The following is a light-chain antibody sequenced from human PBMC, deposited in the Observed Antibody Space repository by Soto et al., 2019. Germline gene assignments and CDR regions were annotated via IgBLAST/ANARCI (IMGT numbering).Light chain of an antibody. CDR1: QSVRTY. V-gene: IGKV3-15*01. J-gene: IGKJ1*01. Sequence: IVLTHSPATLSLSGWQGCTRFVRASQSVRTYLAWYQVKPGQAPRLLIYGASTRATGIPARFSGSGSGTEFTLTISSLQSEDFAVYYCQQYNNWPLSFGQGTKV. CDR3: QQYNNWPLS. CDR2: GAS.